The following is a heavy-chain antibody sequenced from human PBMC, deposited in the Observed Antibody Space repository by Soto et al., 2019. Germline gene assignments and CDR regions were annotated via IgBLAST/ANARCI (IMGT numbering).Heavy chain of an antibody. D-gene: IGHD3-10*01. V-gene: IGHV3-21*01. Sequence: GGSLRLSCAASGFTFSSYSMNWVRQAPGKGLEWVSSISSSSSYIYYAGSVKGRFTISRDNAKNSLYLQMNSLRAEDTAVYYCARELFGHTRAIDYWGQGTLVTVSS. J-gene: IGHJ4*02. CDR3: ARELFGHTRAIDY. CDR2: ISSSSSYI. CDR1: GFTFSSYS.